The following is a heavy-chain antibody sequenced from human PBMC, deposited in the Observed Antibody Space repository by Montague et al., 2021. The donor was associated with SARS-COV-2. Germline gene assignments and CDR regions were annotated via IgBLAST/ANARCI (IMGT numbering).Heavy chain of an antibody. Sequence: SLRLSCAASGFIFSSYGMHWVRQAPGKGLEWVAVIWYDGSNKYYADSVKGRFTISRDNSKNTLYLQMNGLRAEDTAVYYCAGSTMVRGIIINGEYYYYYGMDVWGQGTTVTVSS. D-gene: IGHD3-10*01. J-gene: IGHJ6*02. CDR2: IWYDGSNK. CDR1: GFIFSSYG. CDR3: AGSTMVRGIIINGEYYYYYGMDV. V-gene: IGHV3-33*01.